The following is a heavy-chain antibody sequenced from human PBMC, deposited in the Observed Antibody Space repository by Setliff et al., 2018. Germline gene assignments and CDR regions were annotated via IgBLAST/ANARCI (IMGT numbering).Heavy chain of an antibody. V-gene: IGHV4-39*01. CDR3: ARHLLVQGTYHFDY. J-gene: IGHJ4*02. CDR2: MYYSGST. CDR1: GGSISSGSYY. D-gene: IGHD3-10*01. Sequence: SETLSLTCSVSGGSISSGSYYWGWIRQSPGKGLEWIGSMYYSGSTYYNPSLKGRVTXXXXTXXXXXXXXXXXXXXXXXXXXFCARHLLVQGTYHFDYWGQGSPVTVSS.